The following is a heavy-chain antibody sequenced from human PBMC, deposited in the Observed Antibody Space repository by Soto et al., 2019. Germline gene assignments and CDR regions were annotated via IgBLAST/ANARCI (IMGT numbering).Heavy chain of an antibody. D-gene: IGHD6-13*01. CDR3: TRGLSSNFDY. CDR2: TYYRSKWYN. V-gene: IGHV6-1*01. Sequence: SQTLSLTCVISGDRVSSNSAAWNWIRQSPSRGLEWLGRTYYRSKWYNDYAVSMKSRITINPDTSKNQFSLQLNSVTPEDTAVYCCTRGLSSNFDYWGQGTLVTVSS. J-gene: IGHJ4*02. CDR1: GDRVSSNSAA.